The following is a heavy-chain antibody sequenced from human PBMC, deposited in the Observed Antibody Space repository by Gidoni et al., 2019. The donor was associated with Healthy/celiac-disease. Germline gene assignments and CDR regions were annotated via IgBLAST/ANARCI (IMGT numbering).Heavy chain of an antibody. CDR3: ASLVGSSGYLSVSYYFDY. CDR1: GGTFSSYA. D-gene: IGHD3-22*01. V-gene: IGHV1-69*04. CDR2: IIPILGIA. J-gene: IGHJ4*02. Sequence: QVQLVQSGAEVKKPGSSVKVSCKASGGTFSSYAISWVRQAPGQGLEWMGRIIPILGIANYAQKFQGRVTITADKSTSTAYMELSSLRSEDTAVYYCASLVGSSGYLSVSYYFDYWGQGTLVTVSS.